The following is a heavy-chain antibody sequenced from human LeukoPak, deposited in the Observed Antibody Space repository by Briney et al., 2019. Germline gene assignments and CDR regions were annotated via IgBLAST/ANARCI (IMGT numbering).Heavy chain of an antibody. CDR1: GYTFTSYG. D-gene: IGHD6-13*01. V-gene: IGHV1-18*01. Sequence: GASVKVSCKASGYTFTSYGISWVRQAPGQGLEWMGWISAYNGNTNYAQKLQGRVTMTTDTSTSTAYMELRSLRSDDTAVYYCARDLYSSSWYVVDCWGQGTLVTVSS. CDR3: ARDLYSSSWYVVDC. CDR2: ISAYNGNT. J-gene: IGHJ4*02.